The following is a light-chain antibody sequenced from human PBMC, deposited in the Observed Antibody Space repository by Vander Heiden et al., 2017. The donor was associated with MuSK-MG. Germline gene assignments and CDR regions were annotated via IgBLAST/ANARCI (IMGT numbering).Light chain of an antibody. CDR3: QQYDSNGIT. CDR1: QSSLYSGNNQNY. J-gene: IGKJ5*01. Sequence: DIVMTQSPDSLAVSLGERATINCKSSQSSLYSGNNQNYLVWYQQKPGQPPKLLIHWASTRESGVPDRFSGSGSGTDFTLTISSLQAEDVADYYCQQYDSNGITFGQGTPVEIK. CDR2: WAS. V-gene: IGKV4-1*01.